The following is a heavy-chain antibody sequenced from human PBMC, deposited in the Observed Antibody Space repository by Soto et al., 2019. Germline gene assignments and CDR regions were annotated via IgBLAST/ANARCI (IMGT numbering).Heavy chain of an antibody. CDR2: ISDSGGST. CDR1: GFTFSSYA. J-gene: IGHJ4*02. Sequence: GGSLRLSCAASGFTFSSYAMNWVRQAPGTGLEWVSSISDSGGSTYYADSVKGRFTISRDNSKNTLYLQMNSLRAEDTAVYYCAKGPLTGYRTSWLDYWGQGTLVTVSS. CDR3: AKGPLTGYRTSWLDY. D-gene: IGHD6-13*01. V-gene: IGHV3-23*01.